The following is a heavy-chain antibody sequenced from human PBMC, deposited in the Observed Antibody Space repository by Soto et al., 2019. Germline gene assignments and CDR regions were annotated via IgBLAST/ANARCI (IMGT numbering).Heavy chain of an antibody. V-gene: IGHV5-51*01. CDR3: EIDRGDYYYYMDV. CDR1: GYIFTSYW. Sequence: GESLKISCKGSGYIFTSYWIGWVRQMPGKGLEWMGIIYPGDSDTRYSPSFQGQVTISADKSISTAYLQWSSLKASDTAMYYCEIDRGDYYYYMDVWGKGTTVNVS. CDR2: IYPGDSDT. D-gene: IGHD3-22*01. J-gene: IGHJ6*03.